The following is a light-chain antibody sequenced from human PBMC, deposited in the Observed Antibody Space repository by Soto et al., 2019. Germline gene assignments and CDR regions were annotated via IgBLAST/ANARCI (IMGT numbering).Light chain of an antibody. CDR3: QQYYSPPLT. V-gene: IGKV4-1*01. Sequence: DIVMTQSPDSLAVSLGERATINCKSSQNVLYSSNNKNQLAWYQQKPGQPPKLLIYWASTRESGVPDRFSGSGSGTDFILTISSLQAEDVAVYYCQQYYSPPLTFGGGTQ. CDR2: WAS. CDR1: QNVLYSSNNKNQ. J-gene: IGKJ4*01.